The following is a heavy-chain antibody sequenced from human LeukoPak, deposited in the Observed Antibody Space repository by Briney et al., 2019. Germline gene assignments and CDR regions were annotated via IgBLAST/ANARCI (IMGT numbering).Heavy chain of an antibody. Sequence: GGSLRLSCAASGFTFSNSAMGCVRQAPGKGLGWVSTLSGSAITTYYAASVKGRFTISRDNSKNTLYLQMNSLRAEDTAVYYCAKGIYSSGWSYFDYWGHGTLVTVSS. D-gene: IGHD6-19*01. CDR2: LSGSAITT. CDR3: AKGIYSSGWSYFDY. V-gene: IGHV3-23*01. CDR1: GFTFSNSA. J-gene: IGHJ4*01.